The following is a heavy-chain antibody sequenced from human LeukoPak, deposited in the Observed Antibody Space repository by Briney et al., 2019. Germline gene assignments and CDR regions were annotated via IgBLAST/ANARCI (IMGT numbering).Heavy chain of an antibody. D-gene: IGHD3-10*01. Sequence: SETLSLTCTVSGTSISSSAYYWGWIRQVPGKGLEWIGSIYYSGTAYYNPSLESRVTISEDTSRSRFSLMLTSVTAADTAVYYCARQASDYYHYYMDVWGQGTTVIVAS. CDR1: GTSISSSAYY. J-gene: IGHJ6*03. CDR3: ARQASDYYHYYMDV. V-gene: IGHV4-39*01. CDR2: IYYSGTA.